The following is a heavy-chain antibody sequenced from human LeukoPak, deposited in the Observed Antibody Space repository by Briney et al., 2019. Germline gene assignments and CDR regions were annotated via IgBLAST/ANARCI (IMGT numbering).Heavy chain of an antibody. CDR3: ARQVKISRSWYWDY. CDR1: GGSISSSSYY. J-gene: IGHJ4*02. Sequence: SETLSLTCTVSGGSISSSSYYWGWIRQPPGKGLEWIGSIYYSGSTYYNPSLKSRVIISVDTSKNQFSLKLSSVTAADTAVYYCARQVKISRSWYWDYWGQGTLVTVSS. D-gene: IGHD6-13*01. V-gene: IGHV4-39*01. CDR2: IYYSGST.